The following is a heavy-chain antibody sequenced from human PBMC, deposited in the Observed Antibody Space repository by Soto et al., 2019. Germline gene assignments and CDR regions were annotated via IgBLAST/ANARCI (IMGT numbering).Heavy chain of an antibody. D-gene: IGHD7-27*01. Sequence: QVQLVESGGGLVKPGGSLRLSCAASGFTFSDYYMNWIRQPPGKGLEWVSSISSSGTNIYYADSVRGRFTISRDNAKNSRYLQLNSLRADDTAVYYCARDGGNWDRGVGYYYGMDVWGQGTTVTVSS. J-gene: IGHJ6*02. V-gene: IGHV3-11*01. CDR2: ISSSGTNI. CDR1: GFTFSDYY. CDR3: ARDGGNWDRGVGYYYGMDV.